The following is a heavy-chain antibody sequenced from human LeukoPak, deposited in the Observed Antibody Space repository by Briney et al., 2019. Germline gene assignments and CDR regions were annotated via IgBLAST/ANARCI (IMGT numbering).Heavy chain of an antibody. D-gene: IGHD6-19*01. CDR3: ARQVGGGRWYFDY. V-gene: IGHV4-39*01. J-gene: IGHJ4*02. CDR1: GGSISSSSYY. CDR2: IYYSGTT. Sequence: SETLSLTCTVSGGSISSSSYYWGWIHQPPGKGLEWIGRIYYSGTTYYNPSLKSRVTISLDASKNQFSLKLSSVTAADTAVYYCARQVGGGRWYFDYWGQGTLVTVSS.